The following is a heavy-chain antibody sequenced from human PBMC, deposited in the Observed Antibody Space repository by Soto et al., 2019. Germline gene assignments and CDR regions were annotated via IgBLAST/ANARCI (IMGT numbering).Heavy chain of an antibody. J-gene: IGHJ5*02. CDR1: GGTFSSYA. CDR2: IIPIFGTA. D-gene: IGHD6-6*01. Sequence: GASVKVSCKASGGTFSSYAISWVRQAHGQGLEWMGGIIPIFGTANYAQKFQGRVTITADESTSTAYMELSSLRSEDTAVYYCARDRALLAARPRFGFDPWGQGTLVTVSS. V-gene: IGHV1-69*13. CDR3: ARDRALLAARPRFGFDP.